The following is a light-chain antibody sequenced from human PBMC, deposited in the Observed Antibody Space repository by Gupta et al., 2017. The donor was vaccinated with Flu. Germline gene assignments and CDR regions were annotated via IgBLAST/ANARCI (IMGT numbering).Light chain of an antibody. J-gene: IGLJ3*02. CDR2: DAN. V-gene: IGLV2-11*01. CDR1: TSDFGTYNR. Sequence: QSALPQPRSVPGSPRQSVTITCTGPTSDFGTYNRVSWYQQHPGKAPKVIIFDANKRPSGVPARFFGSTSGNMHALIISGLQTEDEADYDCCAYGGYHTCVFGGRTKLTVL. CDR3: CAYGGYHTCV.